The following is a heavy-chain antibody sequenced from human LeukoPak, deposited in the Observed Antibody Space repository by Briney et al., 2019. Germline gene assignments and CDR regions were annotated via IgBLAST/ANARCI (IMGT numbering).Heavy chain of an antibody. CDR1: GYTFTNFD. CDR3: ARGGYSNSYDY. V-gene: IGHV1-8*03. Sequence: ASVKVSCKASGYTFTNFDINWVRQATGQGLEWMGWMNPNTGNAGYAQKFQDRVTITWDASISTAYMDLSSLRSEDTAVYYCARGGYSNSYDYWGQGTLVTVSS. D-gene: IGHD4-11*01. CDR2: MNPNTGNA. J-gene: IGHJ4*02.